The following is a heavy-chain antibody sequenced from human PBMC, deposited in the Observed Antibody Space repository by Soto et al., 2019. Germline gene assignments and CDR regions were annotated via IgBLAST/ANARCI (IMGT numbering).Heavy chain of an antibody. V-gene: IGHV4-59*01. CDR3: ARDPGSGSYYGWFDP. Sequence: QVQLQESGPGLVKPSETLSLTCTVSGGSISRYYWNWIRQPPGKGLEWIGYIYYSGSTNYNPSLKSLLTISVDTSKNQFSRKLSSVTAADTAVYYCARDPGSGSYYGWFDPWGQGTLVTVSS. CDR1: GGSISRYY. J-gene: IGHJ5*02. D-gene: IGHD3-10*01. CDR2: IYYSGST.